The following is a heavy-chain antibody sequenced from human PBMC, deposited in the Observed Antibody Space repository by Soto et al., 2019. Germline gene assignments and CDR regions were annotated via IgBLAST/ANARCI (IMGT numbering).Heavy chain of an antibody. D-gene: IGHD6-13*01. J-gene: IGHJ4*02. V-gene: IGHV4-4*02. CDR3: ARVVGLKWRIAERGPHFDY. Sequence: SETLSLTCAVSSGSISSSNWWSWVRQPPGKGLEWIGEIYHSGSTNYNPSLKSRVTISVDKSKNQFSLKLSSVTAADTAVYYCARVVGLKWRIAERGPHFDYWGQGTLVTVSS. CDR1: SGSISSSNW. CDR2: IYHSGST.